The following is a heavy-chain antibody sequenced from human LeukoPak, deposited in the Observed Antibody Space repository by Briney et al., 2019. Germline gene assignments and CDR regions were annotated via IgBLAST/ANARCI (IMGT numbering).Heavy chain of an antibody. D-gene: IGHD2-2*01. J-gene: IGHJ4*02. CDR1: GFTFSSYE. CDR2: ISSSGSTI. Sequence: TGGSLRLSCAASGFTFSSYEMNWVRQAPGKGLEWVSYISSSGSTIYYADSVKGRFTISRDNAKNSLYLQMNSLRAEDTAVYYCAREDCSSTSCYPDYWGQGTLVTVSS. V-gene: IGHV3-48*03. CDR3: AREDCSSTSCYPDY.